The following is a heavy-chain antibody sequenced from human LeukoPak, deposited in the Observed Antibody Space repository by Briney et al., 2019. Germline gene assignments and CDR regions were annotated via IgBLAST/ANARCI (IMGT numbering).Heavy chain of an antibody. J-gene: IGHJ6*03. CDR3: ARAVYGDYVSYYYYYMDV. CDR1: GFTFSSYA. CDR2: ISSSGSTI. D-gene: IGHD4-17*01. V-gene: IGHV3-48*03. Sequence: GGPLRLSCAASGFTFSSYAMSWVRQAPGKGLEWVSYISSSGSTIYYADSVKGRFTISRDNAKNSLYLQMNSLRAEDTAVYYCARAVYGDYVSYYYYYMDVWGKGTTVTISS.